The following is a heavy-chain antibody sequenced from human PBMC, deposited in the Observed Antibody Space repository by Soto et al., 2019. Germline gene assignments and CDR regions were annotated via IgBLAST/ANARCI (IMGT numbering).Heavy chain of an antibody. CDR2: ISLSGSTI. Sequence: GGSLRLSCAASGFAFSNYEMNWVRQAPGKGLEWVSYISLSGSTIYYADSVKGRFTISRDDAKNSLYLQMDSLRADDTAVYYCARESFSASPNFFDYWGQGILVTV. V-gene: IGHV3-48*03. J-gene: IGHJ4*02. CDR3: ARESFSASPNFFDY. D-gene: IGHD3-3*02. CDR1: GFAFSNYE.